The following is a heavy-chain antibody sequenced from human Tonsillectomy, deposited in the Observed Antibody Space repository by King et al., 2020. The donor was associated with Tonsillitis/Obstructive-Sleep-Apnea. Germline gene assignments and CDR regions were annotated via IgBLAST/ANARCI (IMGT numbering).Heavy chain of an antibody. D-gene: IGHD3-16*01. CDR3: AREGGHGMGFDY. J-gene: IGHJ4*02. CDR1: GFTISSYW. Sequence: QLVQSGGGLVQSGGSLRLSCAASGFTISSYWMSWVRQAPGKGLEWVANIKQDGSEKHYVDSVKGRFTISRDNAKNSLYLQLNSLRAEDTAVYYCAREGGHGMGFDYWGQGTLSPTPQ. V-gene: IGHV3-7*01. CDR2: IKQDGSEK.